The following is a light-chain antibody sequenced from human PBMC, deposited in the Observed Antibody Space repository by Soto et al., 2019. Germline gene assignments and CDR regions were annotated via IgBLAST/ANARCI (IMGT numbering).Light chain of an antibody. J-gene: IGKJ1*01. CDR3: LQDYNFPWA. Sequence: IQVTQSPPSLYASVGDRVTISCRASQGIRSDLAWYQQKPGKVPKLLIYGASKLASGVPSRFSGSGFGTDFTLTISSLQPEDFATYYCLQDYNFPWAFGQGTKVEIK. CDR1: QGIRSD. V-gene: IGKV1-6*01. CDR2: GAS.